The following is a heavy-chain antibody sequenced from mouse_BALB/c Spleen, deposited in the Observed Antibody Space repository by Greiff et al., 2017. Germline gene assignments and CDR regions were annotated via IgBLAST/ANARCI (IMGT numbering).Heavy chain of an antibody. D-gene: IGHD1-1*01. J-gene: IGHJ2*01. V-gene: IGHV1S29*02. CDR2: IYPYNGGT. Sequence: VQLQQSGPDLVKPGASVKISCKASGYTLPDYNMQWVKQSHGKSLEWIGYIYPYNGGTGYNQKFKSKATLTVDNSSSPAYMELRSLTSEDSAVYYCARDFDYGIDYWGQGTTLTVSS. CDR3: ARDFDYGIDY. CDR1: GYTLPDYN.